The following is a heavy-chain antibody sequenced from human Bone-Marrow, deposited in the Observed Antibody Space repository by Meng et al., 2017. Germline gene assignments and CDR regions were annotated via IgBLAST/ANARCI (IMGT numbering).Heavy chain of an antibody. D-gene: IGHD1-26*01. J-gene: IGHJ3*02. CDR2: ISYDGSNK. Sequence: GGSLRLSCAASGFTFSSYAMHWVRQAPGKGLEWVAVISYDGSNKYYADSVKGRFTISRDNSKNTLYLQMNSLRAGDTAVYYCARGHDSGSYYFTAFDIWGQGTMVTVSS. V-gene: IGHV3-30*01. CDR1: GFTFSSYA. CDR3: ARGHDSGSYYFTAFDI.